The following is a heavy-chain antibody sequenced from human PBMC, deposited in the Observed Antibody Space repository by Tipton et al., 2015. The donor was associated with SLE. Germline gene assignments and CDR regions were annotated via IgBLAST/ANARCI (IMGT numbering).Heavy chain of an antibody. D-gene: IGHD3-10*01. CDR1: GFTFSSYA. CDR2: ISSNGGST. Sequence: SLRLSCAASGFTFSSYAMHWVRQAPGKGLEYVSAISSNGGSTYYAKSVKGRFTISRDNSKNTLYLQMGSLRAEDMAVYYCAREAEETGGSGRYFDYWGQGTLVTVSS. V-gene: IGHV3-64*01. CDR3: AREAEETGGSGRYFDY. J-gene: IGHJ4*02.